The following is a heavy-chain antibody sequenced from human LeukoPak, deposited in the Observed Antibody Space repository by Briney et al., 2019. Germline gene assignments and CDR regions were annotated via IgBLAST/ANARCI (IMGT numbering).Heavy chain of an antibody. Sequence: PSETLSLTCTVSGGSISSYYWSWIRQPPGKGLEWIGYIYYSGSTNYNPSLKSRVTISVDTSKNQFSLKLSSVTAADTAVYYCARLVYDYVWGSYPYYYYYMDVWGKGTTVTVSS. CDR3: ARLVYDYVWGSYPYYYYYMDV. V-gene: IGHV4-59*01. J-gene: IGHJ6*03. D-gene: IGHD3-16*02. CDR1: GGSISSYY. CDR2: IYYSGST.